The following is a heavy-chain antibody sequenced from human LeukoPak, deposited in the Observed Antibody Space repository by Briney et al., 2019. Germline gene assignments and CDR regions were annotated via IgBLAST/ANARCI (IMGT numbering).Heavy chain of an antibody. CDR3: ARESPAFDY. V-gene: IGHV3-48*01. J-gene: IGHJ4*02. CDR1: GFILSTYG. Sequence: GGSLRLSCAASGFILSTYGMNWVRQAPGKGLEWVSYISSSRNTATYADSVRGRFTISRDNAKNSLYLEMNSLRAEDTAVYYCARESPAFDYWGQGTLVTVSS. CDR2: ISSSRNTA.